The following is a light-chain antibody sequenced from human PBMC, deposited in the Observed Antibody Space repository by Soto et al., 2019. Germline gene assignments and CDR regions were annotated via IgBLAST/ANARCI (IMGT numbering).Light chain of an antibody. CDR1: QTISSW. CDR2: KAS. Sequence: DIQMTQSPSTLSGSVGERVTLTCRASQTISSWLAWYQQKPGKAPKLLIYKASTLKSGVPSRFSGSGSGTEFTLTISSLQPDDFATYYCQHYNSYSEAFGQGTKVELK. V-gene: IGKV1-5*03. J-gene: IGKJ1*01. CDR3: QHYNSYSEA.